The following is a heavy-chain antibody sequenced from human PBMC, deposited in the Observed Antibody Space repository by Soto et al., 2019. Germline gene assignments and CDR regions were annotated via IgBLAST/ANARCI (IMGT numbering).Heavy chain of an antibody. V-gene: IGHV3-23*01. CDR1: GFTFSSYA. Sequence: EVQLLESGGGLVQPGGSLRLSCAASGFTFSSYAMSWVRQAPGKGLEWVSAISGSGGSTYYADSVKGRFTISRDNSKNTLYLPMNSLRAEDTAVYYCAKIPPLAVAGTLRQAAFDIWGQGAMVTVSS. CDR3: AKIPPLAVAGTLRQAAFDI. J-gene: IGHJ3*02. D-gene: IGHD6-19*01. CDR2: ISGSGGST.